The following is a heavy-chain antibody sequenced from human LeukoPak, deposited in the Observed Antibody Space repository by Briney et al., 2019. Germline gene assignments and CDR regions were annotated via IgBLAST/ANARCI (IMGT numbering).Heavy chain of an antibody. D-gene: IGHD3-22*01. CDR1: GYTFTGYY. CDR3: ARDDGLYYDSSGYYGSPFDY. CDR2: INPNSGGT. V-gene: IGHV1-2*02. Sequence: ASVKVPCKASGYTFTGYYIHWVRQAPGQGLEWMGWINPNSGGTNYAQKFQGRVTMTRDTSISTAYMELSRLRSDDTAVYYCARDDGLYYDSSGYYGSPFDYWGQGTLVTVSS. J-gene: IGHJ4*02.